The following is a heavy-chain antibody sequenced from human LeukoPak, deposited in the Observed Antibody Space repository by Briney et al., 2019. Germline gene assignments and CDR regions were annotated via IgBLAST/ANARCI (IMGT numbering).Heavy chain of an antibody. V-gene: IGHV5-51*01. CDR1: GYSFTSYW. Sequence: GESLKISCKGSGYSFTSYWIGWVRQMPGKGLEWMGIIYPGDSDTRYSPSFQGQVTISADKSISTAYLQWSSLKASDTAVYYCARHGGYYYDSSGSLPGAFDIWGQGTMATVSS. D-gene: IGHD3-22*01. CDR3: ARHGGYYYDSSGSLPGAFDI. J-gene: IGHJ3*02. CDR2: IYPGDSDT.